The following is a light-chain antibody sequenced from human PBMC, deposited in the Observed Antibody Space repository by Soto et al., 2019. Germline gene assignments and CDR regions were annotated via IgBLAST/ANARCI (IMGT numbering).Light chain of an antibody. V-gene: IGKV3-11*01. CDR1: QSVSSD. CDR2: DAS. Sequence: EIVLTQSPATLSLSPGERATFSCRASQSVSSDLVWYQQKPGQAPRLLIYDASNRATGIPARFSGSGSGTDFTLTISSLEPEDFAVYYCQQRSNWPPLTFGQGTRLEIK. J-gene: IGKJ5*01. CDR3: QQRSNWPPLT.